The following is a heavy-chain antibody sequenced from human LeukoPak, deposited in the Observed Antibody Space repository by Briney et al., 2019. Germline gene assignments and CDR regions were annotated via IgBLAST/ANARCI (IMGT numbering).Heavy chain of an antibody. J-gene: IGHJ6*03. D-gene: IGHD1-1*01. V-gene: IGHV3-20*04. CDR3: ARAGGTTGTTHYYYMDV. CDR2: INWHGGST. CDR1: GFTFDDYG. Sequence: GGSLRLSCAASGFTFDDYGMNWVRHAPGKGLEWVSGINWHGGSTGYAGSVQGRFTISRDNAKNSLFLQMNSLRAEDTALYYCARAGGTTGTTHYYYMDVWGKGTTVTVSS.